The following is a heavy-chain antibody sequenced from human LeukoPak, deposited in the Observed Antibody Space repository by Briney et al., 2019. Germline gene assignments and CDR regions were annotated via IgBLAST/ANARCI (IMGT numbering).Heavy chain of an antibody. J-gene: IGHJ6*03. V-gene: IGHV1-69*01. CDR2: IIPIFGTA. CDR1: GGTFSSYA. CDR3: ASPSQQLVQAHSDYHYYYMDV. Sequence: GSSVKVSCKASGGTFSSYAISWVRQAPGQGLEWMGGIIPIFGTANYAQKFQGRVTITADESTSTAYMELSSLRSEDTAVYYCASPSQQLVQAHSDYHYYYMDVWGKGTTVTVSS. D-gene: IGHD6-13*01.